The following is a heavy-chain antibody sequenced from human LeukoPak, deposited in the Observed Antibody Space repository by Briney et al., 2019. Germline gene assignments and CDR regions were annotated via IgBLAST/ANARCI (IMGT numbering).Heavy chain of an antibody. D-gene: IGHD2-2*01. Sequence: PSETLSLTCAVSGGSISSGGYYWSWIRQPPGKGLEWIGYIYYSGSTNYNPSLKSRVTISVDTSKNQFSLKLSSVTAADTAVYYCAVQLVVPAAGALYYYYGMDVWGQGTTVTVSS. V-gene: IGHV4-61*08. CDR1: GGSISSGGYY. CDR2: IYYSGST. J-gene: IGHJ6*02. CDR3: AVQLVVPAAGALYYYYGMDV.